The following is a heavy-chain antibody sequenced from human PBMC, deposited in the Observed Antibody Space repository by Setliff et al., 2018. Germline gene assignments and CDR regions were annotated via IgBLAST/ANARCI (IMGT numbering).Heavy chain of an antibody. CDR2: MSHRGRT. V-gene: IGHV4-38-2*01. D-gene: IGHD3-3*01. Sequence: PSETLSLTCGVSGVSINSGHYWGWIRQPPGKGLEWIVTMSHRGRTYYNPSPESRVTMSLDTSKNQFSLRLTYVAAADTAVYYCATPRRDDLDTPFDTFDIWGQGTMVTVSS. CDR1: GVSINSGHY. J-gene: IGHJ3*02. CDR3: ATPRRDDLDTPFDTFDI.